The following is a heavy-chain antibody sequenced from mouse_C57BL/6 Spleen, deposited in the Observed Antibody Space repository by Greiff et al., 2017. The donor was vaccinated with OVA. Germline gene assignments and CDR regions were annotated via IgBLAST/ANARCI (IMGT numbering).Heavy chain of an antibody. Sequence: EVQLQESGGGLVKPGGSLKLSCAASGFTFSDYGMHWVRQAPEKGLEWVAYISSGSSTIYYADTVKGRFTISRDNAKNTLFLQMTSLRSEDTAMYYCARPGLTGRVYAMDYWGQGTSVTVAS. D-gene: IGHD4-1*01. CDR2: ISSGSSTI. CDR3: ARPGLTGRVYAMDY. J-gene: IGHJ4*01. V-gene: IGHV5-17*01. CDR1: GFTFSDYG.